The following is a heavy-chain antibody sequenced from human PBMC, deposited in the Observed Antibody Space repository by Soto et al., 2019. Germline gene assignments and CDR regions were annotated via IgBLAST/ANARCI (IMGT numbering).Heavy chain of an antibody. D-gene: IGHD3-16*01. V-gene: IGHV3-48*01. CDR2: ISSSSSTI. Sequence: EVQLVESGGGLVQPGGSLRLSCAASGFTFRSYSMNWVRQAPGKGLEWVSYISSSSSTIYDADSVTGRFTISRDNAKNSLYLQMNSLRAEDTAVYSCVGGRGGRLDYWGQGTLVTVSS. J-gene: IGHJ4*02. CDR3: VGGRGGRLDY. CDR1: GFTFRSYS.